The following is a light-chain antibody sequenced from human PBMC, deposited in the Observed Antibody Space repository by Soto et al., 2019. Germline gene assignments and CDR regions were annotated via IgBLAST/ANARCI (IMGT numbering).Light chain of an antibody. CDR2: KAS. V-gene: IGKV1-5*03. CDR1: QTISSW. J-gene: IGKJ1*01. CDR3: QHYNSYSEA. Sequence: DIQMTQSPSTLSGSVGDRVTITCRASQTISSWLAWYQQKQGKAPKLLIYKASTLKSRVPSRFSGSVSGTEFTLTISSLQPDDFATYYCQHYNSYSEAFGQGTKV.